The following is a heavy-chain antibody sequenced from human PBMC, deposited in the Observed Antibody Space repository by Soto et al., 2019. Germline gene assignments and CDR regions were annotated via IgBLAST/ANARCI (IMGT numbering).Heavy chain of an antibody. Sequence: QVQLQESGPGLVKPSQTLSLTCTVSGGSISSGDYYWSWIRQLPGKGLGWIGYIYYSGSTYYDPSLNSRVTISIDTSKTQRSLQLSSVTAPDTAVYYCAGRADYDSNVGGYFHLWGRDTLIAVSS. CDR3: AGRADYDSNVGGYFHL. V-gene: IGHV4-30-4*01. CDR2: IYYSGST. D-gene: IGHD3-22*01. J-gene: IGHJ2*01. CDR1: GGSISSGDYY.